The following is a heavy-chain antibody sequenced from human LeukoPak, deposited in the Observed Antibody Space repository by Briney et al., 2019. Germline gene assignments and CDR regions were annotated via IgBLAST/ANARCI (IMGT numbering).Heavy chain of an antibody. D-gene: IGHD6-13*01. CDR3: ARDRIAAAGTGYYYGMDV. J-gene: IGHJ6*02. CDR2: ISSSSSTI. CDR1: GFTVSNKY. V-gene: IGHV3-48*02. Sequence: GGSLRLSCVASGFTVSNKYMSWVRQAPGKGLEWVSYISSSSSTIYYADSVKGRFTISRDNAKNSLYLQMNSLRDEDTAVYYCARDRIAAAGTGYYYGMDVWGQGTTVTVSS.